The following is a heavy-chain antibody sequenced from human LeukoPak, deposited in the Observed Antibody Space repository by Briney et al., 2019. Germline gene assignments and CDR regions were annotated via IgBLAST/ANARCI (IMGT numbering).Heavy chain of an antibody. CDR3: ARIDYDSSAEGGATDY. D-gene: IGHD3-22*01. CDR2: INPNSGGT. Sequence: ASVKVSCKASGYTFTGYYMHWVRQAPGQGLEWVGWINPNSGGTNYAQKFQGRVTMTRDTSISTAYMELSRLRSDDTAVYYCARIDYDSSAEGGATDYWGQGTLVTVSS. J-gene: IGHJ4*02. V-gene: IGHV1-2*02. CDR1: GYTFTGYY.